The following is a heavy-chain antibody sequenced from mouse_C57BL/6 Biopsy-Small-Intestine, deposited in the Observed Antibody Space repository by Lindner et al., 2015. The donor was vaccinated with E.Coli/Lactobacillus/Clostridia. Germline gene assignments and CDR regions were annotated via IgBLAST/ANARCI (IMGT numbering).Heavy chain of an antibody. CDR3: ARRWLPYFDY. J-gene: IGHJ2*01. CDR1: GNTFTNYV. V-gene: IGHV1-14*01. D-gene: IGHD2-3*01. Sequence: VQLQESGPELVKPGASVKMSCKASGNTFTNYVMHWVKQEPGQGLEWIGYINPYNDGTKYNEKFKGKATLTSDKSSSTAYMELSSLTSEDSAVYYCARRWLPYFDYWGQGTTLTVSS. CDR2: INPYNDGT.